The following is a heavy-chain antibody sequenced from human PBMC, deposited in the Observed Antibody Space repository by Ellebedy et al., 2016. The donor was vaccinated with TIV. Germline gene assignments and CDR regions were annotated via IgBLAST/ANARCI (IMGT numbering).Heavy chain of an antibody. J-gene: IGHJ6*02. D-gene: IGHD3-10*01. CDR3: ARDEKRGYYYGSGSPRPYYYGMDV. CDR2: ISGSGGST. CDR1: GFTFSSYA. Sequence: PGGSLRLSCAASGFTFSSYAMSWVRQAPGKGLEWVSAISGSGGSTYYADSVKGRFTISRDNSKNTLYLQMNSLRAEDTAVYYCARDEKRGYYYGSGSPRPYYYGMDVWGQGTTVTVSS. V-gene: IGHV3-23*01.